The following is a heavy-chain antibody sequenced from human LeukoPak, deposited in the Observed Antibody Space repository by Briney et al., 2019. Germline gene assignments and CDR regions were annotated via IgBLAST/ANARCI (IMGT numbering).Heavy chain of an antibody. J-gene: IGHJ4*02. CDR3: ATLGDRYCSSTSCYTGFDY. Sequence: PSETLSLTCTVSGGSISSYYWSWIRQPPGKGLVLIGYIYYSGSTNYNPSLKSRVTISVDTSKNQFSLKLSSVTAADTAVYYCATLGDRYCSSTSCYTGFDYWGQGTLVTVSS. D-gene: IGHD2-2*02. CDR2: IYYSGST. CDR1: GGSISSYY. V-gene: IGHV4-59*01.